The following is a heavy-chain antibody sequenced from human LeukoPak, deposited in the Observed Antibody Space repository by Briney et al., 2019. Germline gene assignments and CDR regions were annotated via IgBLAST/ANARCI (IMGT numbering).Heavy chain of an antibody. CDR2: INPNSGGT. J-gene: IGHJ4*02. CDR3: ARVDIVATITFDY. CDR1: GYTFTGYY. Sequence: ASVKVSCKASGYTFTGYYMHWVRQAPGQGLAWMGWINPNSGGTNYAQKFQGRVTMTRDTSISTAYMELSRLRSDDTAVYYCARVDIVATITFDYWGQGTLVTVSS. V-gene: IGHV1-2*02. D-gene: IGHD5-12*01.